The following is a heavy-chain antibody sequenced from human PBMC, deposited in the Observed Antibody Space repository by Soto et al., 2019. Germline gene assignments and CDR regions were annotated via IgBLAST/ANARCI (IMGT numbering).Heavy chain of an antibody. J-gene: IGHJ6*04. D-gene: IGHD6-6*01. V-gene: IGHV1-2*02. CDR3: EREYGSSPYCYYGMSG. Sequence: ASVKVSCKASGYTFTGYYMHWVRQAPGQGLEWMGWINPNSGGTNYAQKFQGRVTMTRDTSISTAYMELSRLRSDDTAVYYCEREYGSSPYCYYGMSGWGKGTTVAVST. CDR2: INPNSGGT. CDR1: GYTFTGYY.